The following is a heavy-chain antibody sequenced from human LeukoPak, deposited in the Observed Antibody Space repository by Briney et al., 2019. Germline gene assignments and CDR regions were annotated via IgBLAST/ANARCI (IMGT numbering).Heavy chain of an antibody. Sequence: PSETLSLTCTVSGGSISSYYWSWIRQPPGKGLEWIGYIYYSGSTNYNPSLKSRVTISVDTSKNQFSLKLSSVTAADTAVYYCARGYCSSTSCQGWYFDLWGRGTLVTVSS. CDR1: GGSISSYY. J-gene: IGHJ2*01. CDR3: ARGYCSSTSCQGWYFDL. D-gene: IGHD2-2*01. CDR2: IYYSGST. V-gene: IGHV4-59*12.